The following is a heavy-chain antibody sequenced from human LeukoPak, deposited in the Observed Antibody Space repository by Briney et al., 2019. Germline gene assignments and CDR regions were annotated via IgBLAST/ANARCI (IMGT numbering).Heavy chain of an antibody. J-gene: IGHJ1*01. CDR1: GGSISSYH. V-gene: IGHV4-4*07. D-gene: IGHD1-14*01. Sequence: SETLSLTCTVSGGSISSYHWSWIRQPAGKGLEWIGRIYISGNANYNPSLKSRVTMSVDTSKNQFSLNLSSVTAADTAVYYYARVAPDEYFQHWGQGTLVTVSS. CDR2: IYISGNA. CDR3: ARVAPDEYFQH.